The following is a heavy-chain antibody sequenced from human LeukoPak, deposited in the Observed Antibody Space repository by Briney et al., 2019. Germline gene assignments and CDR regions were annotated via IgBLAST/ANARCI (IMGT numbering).Heavy chain of an antibody. J-gene: IGHJ4*02. CDR3: ARGSFEWLFYFDY. D-gene: IGHD3-3*01. V-gene: IGHV3-66*02. CDR1: GFTVSSNY. Sequence: GGSLRLSCAASGFTVSSNYMSWVRQAPGKGLEWVSVIYSGGSTYYADSVKGRFTISRDNSKNTLYLQMNSLRAEDTAVYYCARGSFEWLFYFDYWGQGTLVTVSS. CDR2: IYSGGST.